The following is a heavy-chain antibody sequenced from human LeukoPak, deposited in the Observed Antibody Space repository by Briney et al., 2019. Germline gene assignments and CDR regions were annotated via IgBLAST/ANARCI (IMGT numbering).Heavy chain of an antibody. CDR2: IIPIFGTA. V-gene: IGHV1-69*13. CDR3: ASTLYSGYDFRGDYFDY. Sequence: SVKVSCKASGGTFSSYAISWVRQAPGQGLEWMGGIIPIFGTANYAQKFQGRVTITADESTSTAYMGLSSLRSEDTAVYYCASTLYSGYDFRGDYFDYWGQGTLVTVSS. CDR1: GGTFSSYA. D-gene: IGHD5-12*01. J-gene: IGHJ4*02.